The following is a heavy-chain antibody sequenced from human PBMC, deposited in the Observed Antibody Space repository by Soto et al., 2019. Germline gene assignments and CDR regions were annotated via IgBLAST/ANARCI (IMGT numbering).Heavy chain of an antibody. J-gene: IGHJ4*02. CDR1: GFTFSGLY. D-gene: IGHD6-19*01. V-gene: IGHV3-11*01. Sequence: GGSLRLSCAASGFTFSGLYMSWILQAPWKGLEWVSCIDSSGVKKYYAESVRGRFTISRDNAKNSLYLQMNSLRAEDTAVYYCARDRGAVTGDYFDYWGQGTLVTVSS. CDR2: IDSSGVKK. CDR3: ARDRGAVTGDYFDY.